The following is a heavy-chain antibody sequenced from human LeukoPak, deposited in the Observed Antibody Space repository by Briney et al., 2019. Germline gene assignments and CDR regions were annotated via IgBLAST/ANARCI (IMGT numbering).Heavy chain of an antibody. D-gene: IGHD3-10*01. Sequence: GGSLRLSCAASGFTFSSYEMNWVRQAPGKGLEWVSSISSSSSFRYYPDSVRGRFTISRDNAKNSLYLQMNSLRAEDTAVYYCTRASFGVGGSRYFDYWGQGILVTVSS. CDR2: ISSSSSFR. V-gene: IGHV3-21*01. CDR1: GFTFSSYE. J-gene: IGHJ4*02. CDR3: TRASFGVGGSRYFDY.